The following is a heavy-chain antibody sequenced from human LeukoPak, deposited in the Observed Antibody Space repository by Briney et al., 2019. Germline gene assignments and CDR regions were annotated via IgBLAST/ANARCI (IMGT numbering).Heavy chain of an antibody. Sequence: SETLSLTCAVYGGSFSGYYWSWIRQPPGKGLEWIGEINHSGSTNYNPSLKSRVTISVDTSKNQFSLKLSSVTAADTAVYYCARVSYEQIDYWGQGTLVSVSS. D-gene: IGHD5-12*01. CDR1: GGSFSGYY. J-gene: IGHJ4*02. CDR3: ARVSYEQIDY. CDR2: INHSGST. V-gene: IGHV4-34*01.